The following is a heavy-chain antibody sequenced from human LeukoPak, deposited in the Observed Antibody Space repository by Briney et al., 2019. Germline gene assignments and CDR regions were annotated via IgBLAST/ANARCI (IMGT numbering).Heavy chain of an antibody. CDR2: IYYSEST. V-gene: IGHV4-30-4*01. CDR3: ARGVITFGGVIESLDY. J-gene: IGHJ4*02. CDR1: AGSISSGDYY. D-gene: IGHD3-16*02. Sequence: PSQTLSLTCTVSAGSISSGDYYWSWLRQPPGKGLEWIAYIYYSESTYNNPSLKTRVTISVATSKNQFSLKLSSVTAADTAVYYCARGVITFGGVIESLDYWGQGTLVTVSS.